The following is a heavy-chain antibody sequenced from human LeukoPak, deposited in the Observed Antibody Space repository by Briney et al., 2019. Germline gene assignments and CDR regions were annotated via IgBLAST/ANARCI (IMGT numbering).Heavy chain of an antibody. CDR1: GFTFSSYG. J-gene: IGHJ4*02. CDR3: ARDHSSGWYSDYFDY. V-gene: IGHV3-33*01. Sequence: GGSLRLSCAASGFTFSSYGMHWVRQAPGKGLEWVAVIWYDGSNKCYADSVKGRFTISRDNSKNTLYLQMNSLRAEDTAVYYCARDHSSGWYSDYFDYWGQGTLVTVSS. CDR2: IWYDGSNK. D-gene: IGHD6-19*01.